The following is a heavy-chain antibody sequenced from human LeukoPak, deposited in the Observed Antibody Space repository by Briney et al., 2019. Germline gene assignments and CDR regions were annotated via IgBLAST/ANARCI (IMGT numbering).Heavy chain of an antibody. D-gene: IGHD6-13*01. CDR3: ASGGSSSWYRWFDP. V-gene: IGHV4-39*01. CDR1: GGSISSSSYY. Sequence: SETLSLTWTVSGGSISSSSYYWGWIRQPPGKGLEWLGDISYSGSTYYNPSLKSRVTISVDTSKNQFSLKLSSVTATDTAVYYCASGGSSSWYRWFDPWGQGTLVTVSS. CDR2: ISYSGST. J-gene: IGHJ5*02.